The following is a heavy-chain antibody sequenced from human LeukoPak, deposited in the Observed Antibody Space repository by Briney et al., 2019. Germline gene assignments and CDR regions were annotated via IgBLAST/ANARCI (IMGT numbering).Heavy chain of an antibody. D-gene: IGHD2-15*01. CDR3: ARDQGSGRYYFDY. Sequence: PSETLSLTCTVSGDSISSYYWSWIRQPAGKGLEWIGRIYISGSTKYNPSLKSRVTMSVDTSKNHFSLKLRSVTAADTAVYYCARDQGSGRYYFDYWGQGSLVTVSS. J-gene: IGHJ4*02. V-gene: IGHV4-4*07. CDR1: GDSISSYY. CDR2: IYISGST.